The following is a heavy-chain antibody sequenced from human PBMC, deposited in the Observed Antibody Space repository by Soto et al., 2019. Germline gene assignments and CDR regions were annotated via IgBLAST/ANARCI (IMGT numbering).Heavy chain of an antibody. J-gene: IGHJ6*02. D-gene: IGHD1-26*01. V-gene: IGHV1-18*01. CDR2: ISVYNGNT. CDR1: GYTFTKYA. Sequence: QVQLVQSGAEVKTPGASVKVSCKASGYTFTKYAISWMRQAPGQGLERVGWISVYNGNTKYAENLQGRVTVTTDTSTPTVYMELRSVRSDDTAVYYCAREGAGLYYYYYGMDVWGQGTTVTVPS. CDR3: AREGAGLYYYYYGMDV.